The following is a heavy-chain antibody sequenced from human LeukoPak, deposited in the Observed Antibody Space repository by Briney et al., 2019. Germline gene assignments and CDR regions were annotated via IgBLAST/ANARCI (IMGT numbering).Heavy chain of an antibody. Sequence: PSETLSLTCTVSSGSINSYFWGWVRQAPGKGLEWIGRIYSMGTTHYNPSLKSRVTMSIGTSTNQFSLNLRSVTAADTAMYYCGRQGYTASYYFVDYWSRGTLVVVS. V-gene: IGHV4-4*07. CDR3: GRQGYTASYYFVDY. CDR2: IYSMGTT. D-gene: IGHD1-26*01. J-gene: IGHJ4*02. CDR1: SGSINSYF.